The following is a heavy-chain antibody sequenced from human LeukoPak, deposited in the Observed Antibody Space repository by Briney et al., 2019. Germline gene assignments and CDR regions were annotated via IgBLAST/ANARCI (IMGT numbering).Heavy chain of an antibody. V-gene: IGHV3-7*03. J-gene: IGHJ4*02. D-gene: IGHD6-6*01. Sequence: GGSLRLSCAASGFTFSSYWMSWVRQAPGKGLEWVASIKQDGSEKYYVDSVKGRFTISRDNAKNSLYLQMNSLTVEDTAVYYCAKWKYSNSGIDDYWGQGTLVTVSS. CDR1: GFTFSSYW. CDR3: AKWKYSNSGIDDY. CDR2: IKQDGSEK.